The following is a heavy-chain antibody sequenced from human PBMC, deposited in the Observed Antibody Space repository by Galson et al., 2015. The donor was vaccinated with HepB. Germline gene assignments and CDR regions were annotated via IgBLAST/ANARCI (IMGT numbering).Heavy chain of an antibody. J-gene: IGHJ3*02. CDR3: ARDFSTFGGVIVPLAFDI. CDR1: GGSISSTSYY. V-gene: IGHV4-39*07. CDR2: IYYSGST. Sequence: ETLSLTCTVSGGSISSTSYYWGWIRQPPGKGLEWIANIYYSGSTYYKPSLKSRVTISVDTSKNQSSLKLSSVTAADTAVYYCARDFSTFGGVIVPLAFDIWGQGTMVTVSS. D-gene: IGHD3-16*02.